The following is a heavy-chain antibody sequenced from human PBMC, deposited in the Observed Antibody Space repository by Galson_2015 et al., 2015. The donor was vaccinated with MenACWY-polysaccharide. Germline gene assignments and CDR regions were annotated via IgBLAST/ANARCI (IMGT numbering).Heavy chain of an antibody. V-gene: IGHV3-13*01. Sequence: SMRLSCAASGFTFSRYDMHWVRQVPGKGLEWVPAIGTAGGTHYPDSVMDRCTIFRENACNSLYLQIHSLRAGDTAVYYCEREAYKVEARRVVFYYGMDVWGQGTTVTVSS. CDR2: IGTAGGT. D-gene: IGHD6-6*01. J-gene: IGHJ6*02. CDR1: GFTFSRYD. CDR3: EREAYKVEARRVVFYYGMDV.